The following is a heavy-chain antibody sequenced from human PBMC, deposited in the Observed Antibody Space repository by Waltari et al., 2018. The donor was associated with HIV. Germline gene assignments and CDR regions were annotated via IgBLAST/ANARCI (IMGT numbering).Heavy chain of an antibody. V-gene: IGHV1-2*06. D-gene: IGHD5-18*01. J-gene: IGHJ4*02. CDR1: GYTFTDYY. Sequence: QVHLVQSGAEVRKPGASVKVSCTTSGYTFTDYYIHWVRQAPGQRLQWMGRINPKSGATNSAQRFQGRVTVTRDTSISTAYMELSRLTSDDTAIYYCARGYGRDMWRRLDFWGQGTLVTVSS. CDR2: INPKSGAT. CDR3: ARGYGRDMWRRLDF.